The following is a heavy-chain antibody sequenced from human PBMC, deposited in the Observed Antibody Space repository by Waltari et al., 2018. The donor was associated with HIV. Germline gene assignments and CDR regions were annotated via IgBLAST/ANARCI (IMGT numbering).Heavy chain of an antibody. J-gene: IGHJ6*02. V-gene: IGHV3-53*01. CDR1: GFTIRSTS. CDR2: IYSGGSR. CDR3: ARDPRSSGYYGMDV. D-gene: IGHD1-26*01. Sequence: EVQLVASEGDLIEAGGSLRVSCEAYGFTIRSTSMSWVRQAPGKGLEWVSVIYSGGSRYYADSVKGRFIISRDNSKNTVSLHMNSLRAEDTAVYYCARDPRSSGYYGMDVWGQGIKVTVSS.